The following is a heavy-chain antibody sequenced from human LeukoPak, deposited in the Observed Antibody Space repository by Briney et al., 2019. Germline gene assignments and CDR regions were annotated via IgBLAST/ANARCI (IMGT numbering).Heavy chain of an antibody. Sequence: PGGSLRLSCAASGFTFSSYWMSWVRQAPGKGLEWVANIKQDGSEKYYVDSVKGRFTISRDNAKNSLYLQMNSLRAEDTAVYYCAREWSFFYDFWSGAWLNYYYYYMDVWGKGTTVTVSS. V-gene: IGHV3-7*01. CDR2: IKQDGSEK. CDR3: AREWSFFYDFWSGAWLNYYYYYMDV. D-gene: IGHD3-3*01. J-gene: IGHJ6*03. CDR1: GFTFSSYW.